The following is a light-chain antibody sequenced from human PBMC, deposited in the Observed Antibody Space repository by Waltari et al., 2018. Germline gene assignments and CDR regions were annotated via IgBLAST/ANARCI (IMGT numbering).Light chain of an antibody. CDR2: DAS. CDR3: QQRSNGLT. Sequence: DIVLTQSPATLSLSPGERATLPCRASQSVSVYLAWYQQKPGQAPRLLIFDASSRATGIPARFSGSGSGTDFTLTISSLEPEDFAVYYCQQRSNGLTFGGGTRVEIK. CDR1: QSVSVY. J-gene: IGKJ4*01. V-gene: IGKV3-11*01.